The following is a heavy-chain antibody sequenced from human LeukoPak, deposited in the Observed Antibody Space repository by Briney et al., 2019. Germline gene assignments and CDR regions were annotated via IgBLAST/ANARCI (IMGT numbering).Heavy chain of an antibody. CDR2: IYYTGST. V-gene: IGHV4-39*01. Sequence: SETLSLTCTVSGGSISSSSYYWGWIRQPPGKGLEWIGSIYYTGSTYYNPSLKSRVTISVDTSKNQFSLKVSSVTAADTGVYHCATRNSSFCDYWGQGTLVTVPS. CDR3: ATRNSSFCDY. J-gene: IGHJ4*02. D-gene: IGHD6-6*01. CDR1: GGSISSSSYY.